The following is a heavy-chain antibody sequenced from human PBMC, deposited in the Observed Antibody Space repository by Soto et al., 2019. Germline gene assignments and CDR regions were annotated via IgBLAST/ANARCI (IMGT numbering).Heavy chain of an antibody. V-gene: IGHV3-15*07. CDR3: GADLPDWGAYAFDY. Sequence: EVQLVESGGGLVESGGSLRLSCAASGFTFKGAWMNWVRQGPGKGLEWVGRVKSKVNGETIHYAAPVQGRFTISRDDSRNTVYLQMNRLGTEDTAMYYCGADLPDWGAYAFDYWGQGALVTVSS. CDR2: VKSKVNGETI. D-gene: IGHD3-16*01. CDR1: GFTFKGAW. J-gene: IGHJ4*02.